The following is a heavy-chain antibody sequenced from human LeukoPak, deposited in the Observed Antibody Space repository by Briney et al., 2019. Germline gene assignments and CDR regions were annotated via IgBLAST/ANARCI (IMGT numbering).Heavy chain of an antibody. V-gene: IGHV3-33*01. D-gene: IGHD3-10*01. J-gene: IGHJ4*02. CDR2: IWYDGSNK. CDR3: AREWAYYYGSGHFDY. CDR1: GFTFSTYG. Sequence: GRSLRPSCAAAGFTFSTYGMHWVRHHPSKWREWLAVIWYDGSNKYYADSVKGRFTTTRDNSKNTLYLQMNSLRAEDTAVYYCAREWAYYYGSGHFDYWGQGTLVTVSS.